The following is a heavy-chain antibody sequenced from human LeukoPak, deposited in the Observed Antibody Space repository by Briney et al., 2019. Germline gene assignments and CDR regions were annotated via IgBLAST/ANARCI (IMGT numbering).Heavy chain of an antibody. V-gene: IGHV1-18*01. Sequence: ASVKVSCKASGYIFTSYGISWVRQAPGQGLEWMGWISAYNGNTNYAQKLQGRVTMTTDTSTSTAYMELRSLRFDDTAVYYCARGTYNWNDLAPVDYWGQGTLVTVSS. CDR1: GYIFTSYG. D-gene: IGHD1-1*01. CDR2: ISAYNGNT. CDR3: ARGTYNWNDLAPVDY. J-gene: IGHJ4*02.